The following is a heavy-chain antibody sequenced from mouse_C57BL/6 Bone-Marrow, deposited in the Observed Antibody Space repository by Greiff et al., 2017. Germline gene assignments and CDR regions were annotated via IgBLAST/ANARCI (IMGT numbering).Heavy chain of an antibody. CDR3: VRHEDDYDGFAY. V-gene: IGHV10-1*01. CDR1: GFSFNTYA. D-gene: IGHD2-4*01. Sequence: EVQRVESGGGLVQPKGSLKLSCAASGFSFNTYAMNWVRQAPGKGLEWVACIRSKSNNYATYYADSVKDRFTISRDDSESMLYLQMNNLKTEDTAMYYCVRHEDDYDGFAYWGQGTLVTVSA. J-gene: IGHJ3*01. CDR2: IRSKSNNYAT.